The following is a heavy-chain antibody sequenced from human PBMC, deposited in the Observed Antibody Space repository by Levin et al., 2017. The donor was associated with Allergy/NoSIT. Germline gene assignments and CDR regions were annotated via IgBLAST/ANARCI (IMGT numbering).Heavy chain of an antibody. CDR3: ARLRVQGVIINAWYFDL. V-gene: IGHV5-51*01. CDR2: IYPGDSDT. D-gene: IGHD3-10*01. CDR1: GYSFTSYW. Sequence: PGGSLRLSCKGSGYSFTSYWIGWVRQMPGKGLEWMGIIYPGDSDTRYSPSFQGQVTISADKSISTAYLQWSSLKASDTAMYYCARLRVQGVIINAWYFDLWGRGTLVTVSS. J-gene: IGHJ2*01.